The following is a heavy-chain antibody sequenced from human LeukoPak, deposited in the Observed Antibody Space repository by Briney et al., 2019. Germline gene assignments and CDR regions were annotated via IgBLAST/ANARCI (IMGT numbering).Heavy chain of an antibody. D-gene: IGHD7-27*01. J-gene: IGHJ4*02. CDR3: ARGLLGRGYFDY. CDR2: IRYDGSNK. Sequence: GGSLRLSCAAPGFTFSSYGMHWVRQAPGKGLEWVAFIRYDGSNKYYADSVKGRFTISRDNSKNTLYLQMNSLRAEDTAVYYCARGLLGRGYFDYWGQGTLVTVSS. CDR1: GFTFSSYG. V-gene: IGHV3-30*02.